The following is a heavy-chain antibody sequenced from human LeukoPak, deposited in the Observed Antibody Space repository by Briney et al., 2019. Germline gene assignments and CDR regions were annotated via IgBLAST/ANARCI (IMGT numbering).Heavy chain of an antibody. Sequence: ASVKVSCKASGYTFTSYDINWVRQATGQGLEWMGWMNPNSGNTGCAQKFQGRVTMTRNTSISTAYMELSSLRSEDTAVYYCARGPPYCSSTSCRKTKSYGMDVWGQGTTVTVSS. CDR2: MNPNSGNT. V-gene: IGHV1-8*01. J-gene: IGHJ6*02. CDR3: ARGPPYCSSTSCRKTKSYGMDV. CDR1: GYTFTSYD. D-gene: IGHD2-2*01.